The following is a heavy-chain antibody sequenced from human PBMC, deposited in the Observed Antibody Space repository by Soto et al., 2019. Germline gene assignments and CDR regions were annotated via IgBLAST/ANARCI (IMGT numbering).Heavy chain of an antibody. CDR3: ARDLNYGLFDS. CDR1: GFTFSSYS. CDR2: ISSSSSTI. Sequence: EVQLVESGGGLVQPGGSLRLSCAASGFTFSSYSMNWVRQAPGKGLEWVSYISSSSSTIYYADSVKGRFTISRDNAKNSLYLQMNILSAEDTAVYYGARDLNYGLFDSWGQGTLVTVSS. V-gene: IGHV3-48*01. D-gene: IGHD4-17*01. J-gene: IGHJ4*02.